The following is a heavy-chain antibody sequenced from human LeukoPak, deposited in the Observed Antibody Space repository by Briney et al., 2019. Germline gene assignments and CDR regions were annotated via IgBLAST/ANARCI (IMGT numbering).Heavy chain of an antibody. CDR3: ARFRGIAMASDGMDV. CDR2: INHSGST. V-gene: IGHV4-34*01. J-gene: IGHJ6*02. CDR1: GGSFSGYY. D-gene: IGHD5-18*01. Sequence: SETLSLTCAVYGGSFSGYYWSWIRQPPGKGLEWIGEINHSGSTNYNPSLKSRVTISVDTSKNQFSLKLSSVTAADTAVYYCARFRGIAMASDGMDVWGQGTTVTVSS.